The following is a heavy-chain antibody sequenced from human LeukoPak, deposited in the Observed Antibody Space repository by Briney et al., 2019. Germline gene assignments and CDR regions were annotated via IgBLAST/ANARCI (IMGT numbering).Heavy chain of an antibody. D-gene: IGHD4-17*01. J-gene: IGHJ3*02. CDR2: IYYRGST. V-gene: IGHV4-59*08. CDR3: ARSTGDYGDLHDAFDI. Sequence: SETLSLTCTVSGGSISGYYWSWIRQPPGKGLEWIGYIYYRGSTNNNPSLKSRVTISVDTSKNQFSLKVNSVTAADTALYYCARSTGDYGDLHDAFDIWGQGTMVTVSS. CDR1: GGSISGYY.